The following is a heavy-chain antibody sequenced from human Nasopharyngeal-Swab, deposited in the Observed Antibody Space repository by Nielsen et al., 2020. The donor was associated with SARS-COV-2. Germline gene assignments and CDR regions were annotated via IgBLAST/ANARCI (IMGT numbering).Heavy chain of an antibody. CDR3: ARGVKSKGGSSGRDY. CDR1: GGSFSGHY. V-gene: IGHV4-34*01. Sequence: SETLSLTCAVYGGSFSGHYWSWIRQPPGKGLEWIGEINHSGSTNYNPSLKSRVTISVDTSKNQFSLKLSSVTAADTAVYYCARGVKSKGGSSGRDYWGQGTLVTVSS. D-gene: IGHD6-19*01. J-gene: IGHJ4*02. CDR2: INHSGST.